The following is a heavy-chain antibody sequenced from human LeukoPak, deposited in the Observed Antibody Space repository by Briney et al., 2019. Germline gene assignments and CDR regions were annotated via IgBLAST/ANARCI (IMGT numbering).Heavy chain of an antibody. V-gene: IGHV4-59*08. CDR1: GGSFSGYY. D-gene: IGHD5-18*01. Sequence: SETLSLTCAVYGGSFSGYYWSWIRQPPGKGLEWIGYIYYSGSTNYNPSLKSRVTISVDTSKNQFSLKLSSVTAADTAVYYCARQDSYGFFTFRFDYWGQGTLVTVSS. CDR3: ARQDSYGFFTFRFDY. J-gene: IGHJ4*02. CDR2: IYYSGST.